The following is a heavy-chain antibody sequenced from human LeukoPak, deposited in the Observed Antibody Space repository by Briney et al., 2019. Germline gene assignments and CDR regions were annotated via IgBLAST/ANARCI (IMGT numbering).Heavy chain of an antibody. CDR1: GYTSTSYY. CDR2: INPSGGST. Sequence: ASVKVSCKASGYTSTSYYMHWVRQAPGQGLEWMGIINPSGGSTSYAQKFQGRVTMTRDTSTSTVYMELSSLRSEDTAVYYCARDVVGYCSGGSCYGGAYKWFDPWGQGTLVTVSS. D-gene: IGHD2-15*01. CDR3: ARDVVGYCSGGSCYGGAYKWFDP. V-gene: IGHV1-46*01. J-gene: IGHJ5*02.